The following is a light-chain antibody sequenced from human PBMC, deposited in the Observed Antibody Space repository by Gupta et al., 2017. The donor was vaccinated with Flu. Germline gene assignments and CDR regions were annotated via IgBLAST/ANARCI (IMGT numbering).Light chain of an antibody. Sequence: VTPGEPASISCRSSQSLLHSNGYNYLDWYLQKPGQSPQLLIYLGSNRASGVPDRFSGSGSGTDFTLKISRVEAEDVGVFYCRQGLQTPHTFGGGTKVEIK. V-gene: IGKV2-28*01. CDR1: QSLLHSNGYNY. J-gene: IGKJ4*01. CDR3: RQGLQTPHT. CDR2: LGS.